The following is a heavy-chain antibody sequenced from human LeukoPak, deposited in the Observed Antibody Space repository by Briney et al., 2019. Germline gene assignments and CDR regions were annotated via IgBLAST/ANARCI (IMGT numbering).Heavy chain of an antibody. J-gene: IGHJ4*02. CDR2: IIPILGIA. D-gene: IGHD5-18*01. CDR1: GGTFSRYA. CDR3: ARTWIHLFDY. V-gene: IGHV1-69*04. Sequence: GASVKVSCKASGGTFSRYAISWVRQAPGQGPEWMGRIIPILGIANYAQKFQGRVTITADKSTSTAYMELSSLRSEDTAVYYCARTWIHLFDYWGQGTLVTVSS.